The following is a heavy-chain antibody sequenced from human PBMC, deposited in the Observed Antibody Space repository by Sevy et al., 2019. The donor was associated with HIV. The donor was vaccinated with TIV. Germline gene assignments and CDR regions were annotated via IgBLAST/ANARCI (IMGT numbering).Heavy chain of an antibody. CDR2: ISYSSSYI. CDR3: ARDGSYCGGDCLSWFDP. J-gene: IGHJ5*02. Sequence: GGSLRLSCAASGFTFSSYSMNWVRQAPGKGLEWVSSISYSSSYIYYAASVKGRFTISRDNAKNSVFLQMNSLRAEDTAVYYCARDGSYCGGDCLSWFDPWGQGTLVTVSS. D-gene: IGHD2-21*02. CDR1: GFTFSSYS. V-gene: IGHV3-21*01.